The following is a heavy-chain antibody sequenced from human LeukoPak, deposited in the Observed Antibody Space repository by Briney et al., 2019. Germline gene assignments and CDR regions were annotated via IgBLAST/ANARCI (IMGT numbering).Heavy chain of an antibody. CDR1: GGCISSGSYY. Sequence: PSETLSLTCTVSGGCISSGSYYWSWIRQPAGKGLEWIGRIYTSGSTNYNPSLKSRVTISVDTSKNQFSLKLSSVTAADTAVYYCARGDYWGQGTLVTVSS. J-gene: IGHJ4*02. CDR3: ARGDY. V-gene: IGHV4-61*02. CDR2: IYTSGST.